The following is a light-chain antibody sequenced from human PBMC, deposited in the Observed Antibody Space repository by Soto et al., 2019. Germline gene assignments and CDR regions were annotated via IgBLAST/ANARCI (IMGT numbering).Light chain of an antibody. CDR3: QQYGNSIT. Sequence: IVLTQSPGTVSLSPGERATLSCRANQSVSSSFLAWYQQRPGQAPRLLIFGASSRATGIPDRFSGSGSGTDFSLTISRLEPEDCAVYYCQQYGNSITFGGGTKVDI. CDR1: QSVSSSF. V-gene: IGKV3-20*01. CDR2: GAS. J-gene: IGKJ4*01.